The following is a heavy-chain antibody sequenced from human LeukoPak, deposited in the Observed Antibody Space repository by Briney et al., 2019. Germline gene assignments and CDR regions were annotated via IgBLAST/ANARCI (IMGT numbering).Heavy chain of an antibody. CDR3: ARDLTSYDYVWDY. V-gene: IGHV3-66*01. Sequence: GGSLSLSCAASGFIVISNYMSWVRQAPGKGLEWVSVIYSDGSTYYADSVKGRFTISRDNSKNNLYLQMDSLRAEDTAVYYCARDLTSYDYVWDYWGQGTLVTVSS. CDR1: GFIVISNY. J-gene: IGHJ4*02. CDR2: IYSDGST. D-gene: IGHD3-16*01.